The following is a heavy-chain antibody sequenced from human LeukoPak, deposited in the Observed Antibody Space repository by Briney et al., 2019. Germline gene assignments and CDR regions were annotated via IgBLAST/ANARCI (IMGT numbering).Heavy chain of an antibody. Sequence: WESLKISRNGSGYSFTSYWIALVRQIPGKGLEWMGIIYPGDSDTRYSPSFQGQVTISADKSISTAYLQWSSLKASDTAMYYCATRIDADYWGQGTLVTVSS. V-gene: IGHV5-51*01. CDR3: ATRIDADY. J-gene: IGHJ4*02. CDR2: IYPGDSDT. CDR1: GYSFTSYW. D-gene: IGHD1-26*01.